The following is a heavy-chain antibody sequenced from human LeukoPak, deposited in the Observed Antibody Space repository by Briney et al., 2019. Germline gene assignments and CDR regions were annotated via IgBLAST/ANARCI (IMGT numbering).Heavy chain of an antibody. CDR1: GFTVSSNY. V-gene: IGHV3-53*01. CDR2: IYSGGST. Sequence: GGSLRLSCAASGFTVSSNYMSWVRQAPGKGLEWVSVIYSGGSTYYADSVKGRFTISRDNSKNTLYLQMNSLRAEDTAVYYCARGLYSSGWAIDYWGQGTLVTVSS. J-gene: IGHJ4*02. CDR3: ARGLYSSGWAIDY. D-gene: IGHD6-19*01.